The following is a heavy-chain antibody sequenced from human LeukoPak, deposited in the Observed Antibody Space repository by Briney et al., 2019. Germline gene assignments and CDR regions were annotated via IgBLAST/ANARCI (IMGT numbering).Heavy chain of an antibody. CDR1: GSIFTSYW. D-gene: IGHD3-16*01. CDR3: ASFGGGTSRFDY. CDR2: IYPGDSDT. V-gene: IGHV5-51*01. Sequence: RGGSLQISCQGSGSIFTSYWIGWVRQLPGKGLEWMGIIYPGDSDTRYSPSFQGQVTLSADKSISTAYLQWSSLKASDTAMYYCASFGGGTSRFDYWGQGTLVTVSS. J-gene: IGHJ4*02.